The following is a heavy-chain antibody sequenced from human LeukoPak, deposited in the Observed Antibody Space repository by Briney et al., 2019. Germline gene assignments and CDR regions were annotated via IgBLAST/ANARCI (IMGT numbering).Heavy chain of an antibody. J-gene: IGHJ3*02. CDR2: IYTSGNT. V-gene: IGHV4-4*07. D-gene: IGHD3/OR15-3a*01. CDR3: ARDAWDWNAFDI. Sequence: SETLSLTCTVSGGSFSIYYWSWIRQPAGKGLEWIGRIYTSGNTYYNPSLKSRFTISVDTSKNQFSLNLSSVTAADTAVYYCARDAWDWNAFDIWGQGTMVTVSS. CDR1: GGSFSIYY.